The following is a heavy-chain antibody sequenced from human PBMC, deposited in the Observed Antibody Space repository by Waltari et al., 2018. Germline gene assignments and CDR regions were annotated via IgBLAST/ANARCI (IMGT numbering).Heavy chain of an antibody. Sequence: QVQLQESGPGLVKPSETLSLTCTVSGGSISSPYWSWIRQPPGKGLEWIGYIYYSGSTNYNPSLKSRVTISVDTSKNQFSLKLSSVTAADTAVYYCARSGGKQVYFDYWGQGTLVTVSS. CDR3: ARSGGKQVYFDY. CDR2: IYYSGST. V-gene: IGHV4-59*11. J-gene: IGHJ4*02. CDR1: GGSISSPY.